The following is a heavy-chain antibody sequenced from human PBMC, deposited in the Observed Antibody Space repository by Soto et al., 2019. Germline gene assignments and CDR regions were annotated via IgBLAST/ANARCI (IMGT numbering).Heavy chain of an antibody. CDR3: ARDLDSGKVRGVFGAFDI. CDR2: ISSSGSTI. J-gene: IGHJ3*02. D-gene: IGHD3-10*01. CDR1: GFTFSDYY. Sequence: GGSLRLSCAASGFTFSDYYMSWIRQAPGKGLEWVSYISSSGSTIYYADSVKGRFTISRDNAKNSLYLQMNSLRAEDTAVYYCARDLDSGKVRGVFGAFDIWGQGTMVTVSS. V-gene: IGHV3-11*01.